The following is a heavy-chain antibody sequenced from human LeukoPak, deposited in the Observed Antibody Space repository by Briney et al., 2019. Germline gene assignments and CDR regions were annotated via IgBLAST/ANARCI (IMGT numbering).Heavy chain of an antibody. Sequence: PGGSLRLSCAASGFTFSSKAMSWVRQAPGKGLDGLSAISGSGGSTYYVHSVKGRFTISRDNSESTLYLQMNSLRAEDTAVYYCAKDPRVGSRVATPCHWGQGTLVTVSS. CDR3: AKDPRVGSRVATPCH. CDR1: GFTFSSKA. D-gene: IGHD5-24*01. CDR2: ISGSGGST. V-gene: IGHV3-23*01. J-gene: IGHJ4*02.